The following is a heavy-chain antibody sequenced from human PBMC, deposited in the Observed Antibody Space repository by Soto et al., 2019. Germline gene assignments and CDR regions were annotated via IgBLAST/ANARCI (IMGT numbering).Heavy chain of an antibody. CDR2: ISSSSSTI. J-gene: IGHJ4*02. D-gene: IGHD6-19*01. CDR3: ARAKQWLVGGFDY. CDR1: GFTFSSYN. Sequence: EVQLVESGGGLVQPGGSLRLSCAASGFTFSSYNMNWVRQAPGKGLEWVSYISSSSSTIYYADSVKGRFTISRDNAKNSRYLQMNSLRDEDTAVYYCARAKQWLVGGFDYWGQGTLVTVSS. V-gene: IGHV3-48*02.